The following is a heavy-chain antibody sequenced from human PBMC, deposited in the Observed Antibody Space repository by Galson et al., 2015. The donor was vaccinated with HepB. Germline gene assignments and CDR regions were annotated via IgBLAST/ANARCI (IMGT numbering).Heavy chain of an antibody. CDR1: GFTFSSYG. CDR2: ISYDGSNK. D-gene: IGHD3-22*01. V-gene: IGHV3-30*03. J-gene: IGHJ4*02. Sequence: SLRLSCAASGFTFSSYGMHWVRQAPGKGLEWVAAISYDGSNKKYADSVKGRFTISRDNSENTLYLQMNSLRAEDTAVYYCAREGIRWGYSSYFDYWGQGTLVTGCS. CDR3: AREGIRWGYSSYFDY.